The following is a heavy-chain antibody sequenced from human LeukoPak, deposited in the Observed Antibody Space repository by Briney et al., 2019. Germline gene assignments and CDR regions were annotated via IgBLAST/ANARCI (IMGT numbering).Heavy chain of an antibody. V-gene: IGHV1-69*13. D-gene: IGHD4-11*01. Sequence: ASVKVSCKASGGTFSSYAISWVRQAPGQGLEWMGGIIPIFGTANYAQKFQGRVTITADESTSTAYMELSSLRSEDTAVYYCARDLTTATTFRHYFDYWGQGTLVTVSS. CDR2: IIPIFGTA. CDR3: ARDLTTATTFRHYFDY. J-gene: IGHJ4*02. CDR1: GGTFSSYA.